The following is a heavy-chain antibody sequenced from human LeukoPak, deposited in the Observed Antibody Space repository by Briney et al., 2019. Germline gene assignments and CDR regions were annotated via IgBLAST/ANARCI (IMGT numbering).Heavy chain of an antibody. J-gene: IGHJ4*02. CDR3: ARGDDIVDY. D-gene: IGHD2-15*01. CDR1: GGSISSGDYY. Sequence: SETLSLTCTVSGGSISSGDYYWSWIRQPPGKGLEWIGYIYYSGSTYHNPSLKSRVTISVDRSKNQFSLKLSSVTAADTAVYYCARGDDIVDYWGQGTLVTVSS. V-gene: IGHV4-30-4*01. CDR2: IYYSGST.